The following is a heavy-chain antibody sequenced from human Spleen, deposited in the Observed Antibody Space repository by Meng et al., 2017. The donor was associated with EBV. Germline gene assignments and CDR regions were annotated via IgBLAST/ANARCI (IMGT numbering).Heavy chain of an antibody. CDR2: IYYSGTT. J-gene: IGHJ5*02. V-gene: IGHV4-39*01. CDR3: AGQGWNYGPNWLDP. Sequence: QVQLQHLGPGLVKPSVTLSLTGTVSGGSIGSSTYYGAWIRQPPGKGLEWIGSIYYSGTTYYTPSLESRVTISVDTSKNQFSLKLTSVTAADTAVYYCAGQGWNYGPNWLDPWGQGTLVTVFS. CDR1: GGSIGSSTYY. D-gene: IGHD1-7*01.